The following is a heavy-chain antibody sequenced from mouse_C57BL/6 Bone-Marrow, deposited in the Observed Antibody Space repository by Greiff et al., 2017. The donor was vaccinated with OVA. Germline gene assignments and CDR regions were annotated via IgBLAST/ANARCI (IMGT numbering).Heavy chain of an antibody. CDR2: IYPGNSDT. J-gene: IGHJ2*01. V-gene: IGHV1-5*01. CDR1: GYTFTSYW. Sequence: EVKLVESGTVLARPGASVKMSCKTSGYTFTSYWMHWVKQRPGQGLEWIGAIYPGNSDTSYNQKFKGKAKLTAVTSASTAYMELSSLTNEDSAVYYCVYDYDGYDFDDWGQGTTLSVSS. CDR3: VYDYDGYDFDD. D-gene: IGHD2-4*01.